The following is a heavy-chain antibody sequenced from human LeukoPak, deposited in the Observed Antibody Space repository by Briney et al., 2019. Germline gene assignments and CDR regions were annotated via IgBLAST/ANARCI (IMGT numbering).Heavy chain of an antibody. CDR1: GFTFSSYD. CDR3: ARDLRITMVQPYYYYGMDV. Sequence: GGSLRLSCAASGFTFSSYDMHWVRQATGKGLEWVSAIGTAGDTYYPGSVKGRFTISRENAKNSLYLQMNSPRAGDTAVYYCARDLRITMVQPYYYYGMDVWGQGTTVTVSS. J-gene: IGHJ6*02. CDR2: IGTAGDT. D-gene: IGHD3-10*01. V-gene: IGHV3-13*01.